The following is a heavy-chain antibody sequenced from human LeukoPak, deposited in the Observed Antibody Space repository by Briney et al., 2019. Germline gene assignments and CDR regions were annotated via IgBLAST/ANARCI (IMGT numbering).Heavy chain of an antibody. CDR3: AKSADPGVYYFDY. D-gene: IGHD7-27*01. J-gene: IGHJ4*02. V-gene: IGHV3-23*01. Sequence: GGSLRLSCAASGFTFSSYAMSWVRQAPGNGLGWVSAISGSGGSTYYADSVKGRFTISRDNSKNTLYLQMNSLRAEDTAVYYCAKSADPGVYYFDYWGQGTLVTVSS. CDR2: ISGSGGST. CDR1: GFTFSSYA.